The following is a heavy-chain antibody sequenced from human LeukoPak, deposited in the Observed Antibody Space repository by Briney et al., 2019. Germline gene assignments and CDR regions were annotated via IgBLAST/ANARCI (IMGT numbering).Heavy chain of an antibody. CDR3: ARGQDIVVVPAAYDFWSGPDFDY. V-gene: IGHV1-46*01. D-gene: IGHD2-2*01. CDR2: INPSGGST. Sequence: ASVKVSCKASGCTFTSYYMHWVRQAPGQGLEWMGIINPSGGSTSYAQKFQGRVTMTRDTSTSTVYMELSSLRSEGTAVYYCARGQDIVVVPAAYDFWSGPDFDYWGQGTLVTVSS. J-gene: IGHJ4*02. CDR1: GCTFTSYY.